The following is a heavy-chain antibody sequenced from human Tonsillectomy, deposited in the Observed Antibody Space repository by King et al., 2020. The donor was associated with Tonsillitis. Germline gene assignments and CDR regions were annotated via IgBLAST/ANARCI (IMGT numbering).Heavy chain of an antibody. CDR3: AREVGATDIGAFDI. CDR1: GYTFTNYG. CDR2: ISPYNGNT. J-gene: IGHJ3*02. V-gene: IGHV1-18*04. Sequence: VQLVESGAEVKKPGASVKVSCKASGYTFTNYGISWVRQAPGQGLEWMGWISPYNGNTNYAQKLQGRVTMTTDTSTSTAYMELRSLRSDDTAVYYCAREVGATDIGAFDIWGQGTMVTVSS. D-gene: IGHD1-26*01.